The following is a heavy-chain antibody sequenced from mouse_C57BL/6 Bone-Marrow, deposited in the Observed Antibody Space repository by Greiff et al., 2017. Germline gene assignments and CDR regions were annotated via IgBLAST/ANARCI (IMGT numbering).Heavy chain of an antibody. CDR1: GYTFTNYS. CDR2: IYPGGGYT. D-gene: IGHD2-13*01. CDR3: SRINYGEGDAMDY. J-gene: IGHJ4*01. Sequence: QVQLQQSGAELVRPGTSVKLSCKASGYTFTNYSIGWAKQRPGHGLEWIGTIYPGGGYTNYNEKFKGKATLTADKSSSTPYLQFSSLTSEDSATSYGSRINYGEGDAMDYWGQGTSVTVSA. V-gene: IGHV1-63*01.